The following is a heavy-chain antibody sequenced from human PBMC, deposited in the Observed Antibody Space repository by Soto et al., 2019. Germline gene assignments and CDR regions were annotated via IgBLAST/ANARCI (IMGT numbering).Heavy chain of an antibody. V-gene: IGHV1-69*13. CDR1: GGTFSSYA. CDR3: ARPLEGYYYYGMDV. Sequence: SVKVSCKASGGTFSSYAISWVRQAPGQGLEWMGGIIPIFGTANYAQKFQGRVTITADESTSTAYMEPSSLRSEDTAVYYCARPLEGYYYYGMDVWGQGTTVTVSS. J-gene: IGHJ6*02. CDR2: IIPIFGTA.